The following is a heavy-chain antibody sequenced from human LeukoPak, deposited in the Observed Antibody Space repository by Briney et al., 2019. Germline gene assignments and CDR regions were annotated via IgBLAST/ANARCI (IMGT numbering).Heavy chain of an antibody. CDR1: GFTFSSYS. CDR3: ARDGLGYCSSTSCKWSY. Sequence: GGSLRLSCAASGFTFSSYSMNWVRQAPGKGLEWVSYISSSRTTIYYADSVKSRFSISRDNAKNSLYLQMNSLRAEDTAVYYCARDGLGYCSSTSCKWSYWGQGTLVTVSS. D-gene: IGHD2-2*01. V-gene: IGHV3-48*04. CDR2: ISSSRTTI. J-gene: IGHJ4*02.